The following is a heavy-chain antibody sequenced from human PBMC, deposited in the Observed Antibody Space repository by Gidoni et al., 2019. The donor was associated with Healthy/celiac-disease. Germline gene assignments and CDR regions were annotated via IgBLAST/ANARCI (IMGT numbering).Heavy chain of an antibody. Sequence: QVQLQESGPGLVKPSGTLSLTCAVSGGSISSSNWWSWVRQPPGKGLEWIGEIYHSGSTNYNPSLKSRVTISVDKSKNQFSLKLSSVTATDTAVYYCARDPLIAVAGSSPPPLVDWGQGTLVTVSS. CDR1: GGSISSSNW. CDR3: ARDPLIAVAGSSPPPLVD. J-gene: IGHJ4*02. CDR2: IYHSGST. D-gene: IGHD6-19*01. V-gene: IGHV4-4*02.